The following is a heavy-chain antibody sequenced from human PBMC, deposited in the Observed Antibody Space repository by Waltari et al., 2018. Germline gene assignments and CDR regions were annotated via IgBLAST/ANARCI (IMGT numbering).Heavy chain of an antibody. J-gene: IGHJ4*02. Sequence: QVQLQESGPGLVKPSETLSLTCAVSGYSIRSGYYWGWIRQPPGKGLEWIGSIYHSGSTYYNPSLKSRVTISVDTSKNQFSLKLSSVTAADTAVYYCARHSSSWGDYWGQGTLVTVSS. CDR3: ARHSSSWGDY. CDR2: IYHSGST. V-gene: IGHV4-38-2*01. CDR1: GYSIRSGYY. D-gene: IGHD6-6*01.